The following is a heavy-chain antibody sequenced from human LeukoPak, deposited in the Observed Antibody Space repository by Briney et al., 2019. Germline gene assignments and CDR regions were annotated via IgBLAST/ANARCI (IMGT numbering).Heavy chain of an antibody. CDR3: AKDTIVVVTAVGALDI. Sequence: PGGSLRLSCAASGFTFSSYAMSWVRQAPGKGLEWVSAISGSGGSTYYADSVKGRFTISRDNSKNTLYLQMNSLRAEDTAVYYCAKDTIVVVTAVGALDIWGQGTMVTVSS. V-gene: IGHV3-23*01. J-gene: IGHJ3*02. D-gene: IGHD2-21*02. CDR1: GFTFSSYA. CDR2: ISGSGGST.